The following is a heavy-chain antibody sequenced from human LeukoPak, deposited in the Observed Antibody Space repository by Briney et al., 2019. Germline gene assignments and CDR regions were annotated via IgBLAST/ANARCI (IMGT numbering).Heavy chain of an antibody. CDR2: IFHGGNT. Sequence: SETLSLTCTVSGDSITSSAFYWGWIRQAPGKGLEWIGNIFHGGNTHYNPSLKSRVTISVDTSKNQFSLKLSSVTAADTAVYYCARDILTGHNWFDPWGQGTLVTVSS. J-gene: IGHJ5*02. CDR3: ARDILTGHNWFDP. V-gene: IGHV4-39*07. CDR1: GDSITSSAFY. D-gene: IGHD3-9*01.